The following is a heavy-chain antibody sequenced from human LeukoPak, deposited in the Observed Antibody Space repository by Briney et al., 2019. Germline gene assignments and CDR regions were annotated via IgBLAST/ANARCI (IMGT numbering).Heavy chain of an antibody. CDR3: AKWGGYDILTGYYVPDY. V-gene: IGHV3-23*01. CDR2: IPGSDGTS. D-gene: IGHD3-9*01. Sequence: GSLGLSFVASGFPFSNFVMSWVRQAPGKGLELVSAIPGSDGTSHYADSVKGRFTISRDNSKNTLYLQVNSLRAEDTAVYYCAKWGGYDILTGYYVPDYWGQGTLVTVSS. J-gene: IGHJ4*02. CDR1: GFPFSNFV.